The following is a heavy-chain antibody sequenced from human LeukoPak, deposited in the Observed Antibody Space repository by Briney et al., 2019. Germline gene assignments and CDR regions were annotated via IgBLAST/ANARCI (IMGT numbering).Heavy chain of an antibody. CDR1: GGSISSDSYY. CDR2: IYYSGST. J-gene: IGHJ3*02. V-gene: IGHV4-39*07. D-gene: IGHD3-22*01. CDR3: ARAGGYYDSSGAFDI. Sequence: SETLSLTCTVSGGSISSDSYYWGWIRQPPGKGLQWIGCIYYSGSTYYNPSLKSRVTISVDTSKNQFSLKLSSVTAADTAVYYCARAGGYYDSSGAFDIWGQGTMVTVSS.